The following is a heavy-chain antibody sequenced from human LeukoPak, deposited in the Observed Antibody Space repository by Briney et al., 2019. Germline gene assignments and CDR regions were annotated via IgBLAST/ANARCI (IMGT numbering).Heavy chain of an antibody. J-gene: IGHJ3*02. D-gene: IGHD1-26*01. V-gene: IGHV1-69*01. Sequence: GSSVKVSCKASGGTFSSYANSWVRQAPGQGLEWMGGIIPIFGTANYAQKFQGRVTITADESTSTVYMELSSLRSEDTAVYYCARDSGSYPEPDAFDIWGQGTMVTVSS. CDR1: GGTFSSYA. CDR3: ARDSGSYPEPDAFDI. CDR2: IIPIFGTA.